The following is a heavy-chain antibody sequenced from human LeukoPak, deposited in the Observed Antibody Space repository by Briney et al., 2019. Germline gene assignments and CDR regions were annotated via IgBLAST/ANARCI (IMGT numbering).Heavy chain of an antibody. Sequence: GGSLRLSCAASGFTFRSYAMNWVRQAPGKGLEWVSYISSSGSTIYYADSVKGRFTISRDNAKNSLYLQMNSLRAEDTAVYYCASQPWDIVVVPAAMGGFDPWGQGTLVTVSS. J-gene: IGHJ5*02. V-gene: IGHV3-48*03. CDR2: ISSSGSTI. CDR1: GFTFRSYA. D-gene: IGHD2-2*01. CDR3: ASQPWDIVVVPAAMGGFDP.